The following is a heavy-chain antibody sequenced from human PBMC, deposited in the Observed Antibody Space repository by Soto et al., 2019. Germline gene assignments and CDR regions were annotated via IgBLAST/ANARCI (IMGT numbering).Heavy chain of an antibody. CDR1: GFTFSRFP. D-gene: IGHD5-12*01. CDR2: ISYEGSKK. Sequence: QVDLVESGGGVVQPGRSLRLSCAASGFTFSRFPMHWVRQAPGKGLEWVAVISYEGSKKYHAESVKDRFTISRDNSKNTLYLQMNSLRADDTAVYYCARDRANTGSGANYYFDYWGQGSLVTVSS. CDR3: ARDRANTGSGANYYFDY. J-gene: IGHJ4*02. V-gene: IGHV3-30-3*01.